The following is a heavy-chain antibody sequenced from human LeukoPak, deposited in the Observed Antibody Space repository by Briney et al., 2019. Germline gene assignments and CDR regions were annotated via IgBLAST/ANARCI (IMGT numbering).Heavy chain of an antibody. CDR3: ARGEHCSSTSCRYYYYYYMDV. V-gene: IGHV3-7*01. D-gene: IGHD2-2*01. Sequence: GGSLRLSCAASRFTFSSYSMNWVRQAPGKGLEWVANIKQDGSEKYYVDSVKGRFTISRDNAKNSLYLQMNSLRAEDTAVYYCARGEHCSSTSCRYYYYYYMDVWGKGTTVTISS. CDR1: RFTFSSYS. J-gene: IGHJ6*03. CDR2: IKQDGSEK.